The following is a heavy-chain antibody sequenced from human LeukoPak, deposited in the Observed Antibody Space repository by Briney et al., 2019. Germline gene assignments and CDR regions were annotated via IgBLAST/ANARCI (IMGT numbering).Heavy chain of an antibody. CDR3: ARPGVGYCSSTSCSNWFDP. V-gene: IGHV4-34*01. CDR1: GGSFSGYY. Sequence: SETLSLTCAVYGGSFSGYYWSRLRQPPGKGLEWIGEINHSGSTNYNPSLKSRVTISVDTSKNQFSLKLSSVTAADTAVYYCARPGVGYCSSTSCSNWFDPWGQGTLVTVSS. D-gene: IGHD2-2*01. J-gene: IGHJ5*02. CDR2: INHSGST.